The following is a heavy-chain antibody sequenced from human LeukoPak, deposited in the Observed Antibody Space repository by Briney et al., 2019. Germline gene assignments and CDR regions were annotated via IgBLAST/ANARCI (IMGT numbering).Heavy chain of an antibody. CDR2: FYFGGSN. V-gene: IGHV4-39*07. Sequence: SETLSLTCTVSGDSISSNNRYWGCIRQPPGKGLEWIGSFYFGGSNYYSPSLRSRVIISLDTSKNQFSLALNFVTAADTAMYYCASSHGATWYDDWGQGALVTVS. CDR3: ASSHGATWYDD. D-gene: IGHD6-13*01. CDR1: GDSISSNNRY. J-gene: IGHJ4*02.